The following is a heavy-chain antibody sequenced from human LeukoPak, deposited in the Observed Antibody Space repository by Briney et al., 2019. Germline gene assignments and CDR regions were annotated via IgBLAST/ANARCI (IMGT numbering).Heavy chain of an antibody. Sequence: GGSLRLSCAASGFTFSSYSMTWVRQAPGKGLEWVSSISSSSSYIYYADSVKGRFTISRDNAKNSLYLQMNSLRAEDTAVYYCARGPSRGGDCPWGQGTLVTVSS. D-gene: IGHD2-21*02. CDR1: GFTFSSYS. CDR3: ARGPSRGGDCP. CDR2: ISSSSSYI. V-gene: IGHV3-21*01. J-gene: IGHJ5*02.